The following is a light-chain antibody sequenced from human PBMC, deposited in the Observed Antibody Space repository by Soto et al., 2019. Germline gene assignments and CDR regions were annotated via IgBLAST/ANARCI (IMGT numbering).Light chain of an antibody. CDR2: GAS. V-gene: IGKV3-20*01. CDR1: QGVSSNY. J-gene: IGKJ5*01. CDR3: QRYDDSVT. Sequence: EVVLTQSPCTLSSSTGETATLSCRASQGVSSNYLAWYQQKPGQAPRLLIYGASSRATGIPDRFSGSGSGTDFTLTISSLESEDFAVYYCQRYDDSVTFGQGTRLEIK.